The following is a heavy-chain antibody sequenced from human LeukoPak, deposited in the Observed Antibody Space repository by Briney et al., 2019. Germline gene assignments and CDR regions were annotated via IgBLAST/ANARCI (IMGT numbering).Heavy chain of an antibody. D-gene: IGHD3-10*01. J-gene: IGHJ4*02. Sequence: SETLSPTCTVSGDSISSYYWTWIRQPPGKGLEWIGSIYYSGNTYYNPSLKSRVTISVDTSKNQFSLKLSSVTAADTAVYYCARLKEGIDYWGQGTLVTVSS. CDR2: IYYSGNT. V-gene: IGHV4-59*05. CDR1: GDSISSYY. CDR3: ARLKEGIDY.